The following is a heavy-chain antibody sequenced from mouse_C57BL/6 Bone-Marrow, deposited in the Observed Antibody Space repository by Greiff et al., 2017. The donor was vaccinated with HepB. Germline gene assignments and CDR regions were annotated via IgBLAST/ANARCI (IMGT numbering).Heavy chain of an antibody. CDR1: GYTFTSYW. V-gene: IGHV1-55*01. Sequence: QVHVKQPGAELVKPGASVKMSCKASGYTFTSYWITWVKQRPGQGLEWIGDIYPGSGSTNYNEKFKSKATLTVDTSPSTAYMQLSSLTSEDSAVYYCAKVVATDAMDYWGQGTSVTVSS. CDR3: AKVVATDAMDY. CDR2: IYPGSGST. D-gene: IGHD1-1*01. J-gene: IGHJ4*01.